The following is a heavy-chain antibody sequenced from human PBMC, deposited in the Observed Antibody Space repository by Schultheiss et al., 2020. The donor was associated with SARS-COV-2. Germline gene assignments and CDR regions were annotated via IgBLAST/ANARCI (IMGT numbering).Heavy chain of an antibody. J-gene: IGHJ6*02. Sequence: GGSLRLSCAASGFTFSSYGMHWVRQAPGKGLEWVAVISYDGSNKYYADSVKGRFTISRDNSKNTLYLQMNSLRAEDTAVYYCARDWATVTNRPGSYYYGMDVWGQGTTVTVSS. CDR2: ISYDGSNK. CDR1: GFTFSSYG. CDR3: ARDWATVTNRPGSYYYGMDV. D-gene: IGHD4-17*01. V-gene: IGHV3-30*03.